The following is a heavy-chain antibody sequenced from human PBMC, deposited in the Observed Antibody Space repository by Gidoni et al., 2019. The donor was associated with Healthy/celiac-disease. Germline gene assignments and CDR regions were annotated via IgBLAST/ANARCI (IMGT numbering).Heavy chain of an antibody. J-gene: IGHJ4*02. CDR3: ARGTMVRGVLNPRAFDY. D-gene: IGHD3-10*01. CDR2: INAGNGNT. V-gene: IGHV1-3*01. Sequence: QVQLVPSGAEVKKPGASVKVSCKASGYTFTSYAMHWVRQAPGQRLEWMGWINAGNGNTKYSQKFQGRVTITRDTSASTAYMELSSLRSEETAVYYCARGTMVRGVLNPRAFDYWGQGTLVTVSS. CDR1: GYTFTSYA.